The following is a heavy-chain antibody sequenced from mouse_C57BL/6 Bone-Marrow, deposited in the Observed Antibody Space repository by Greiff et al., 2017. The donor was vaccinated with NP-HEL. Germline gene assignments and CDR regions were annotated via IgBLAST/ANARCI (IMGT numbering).Heavy chain of an antibody. CDR2: IRSKSNNYAT. V-gene: IGHV10-1*01. CDR3: VRRLGSSYAMDY. Sequence: EVHLVESGGGLVQPKGSLKLSCAASGFSFNTYAMNWVRQAPGKGLEWVARIRSKSNNYATYYADSVKDRFTISRDDSESMLYLQMNNLKTEDTAMYYCVRRLGSSYAMDYWGQGTSVTVSS. CDR1: GFSFNTYA. J-gene: IGHJ4*01. D-gene: IGHD1-1*01.